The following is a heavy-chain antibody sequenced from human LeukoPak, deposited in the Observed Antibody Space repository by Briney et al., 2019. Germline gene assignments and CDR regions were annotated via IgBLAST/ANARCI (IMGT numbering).Heavy chain of an antibody. V-gene: IGHV1-2*04. D-gene: IGHD2-8*01. CDR1: GYIFTGYY. CDR3: AREGYCTNGVCYSGLGY. Sequence: ASVKVSCKASGYIFTGYYMHWVRQAPGQGLEWMGWINPNSGGTNYAQKFQGWVTMTRDTSISTAYMELSRLRSDDTAVYYCAREGYCTNGVCYSGLGYWGQGTLVTVSS. J-gene: IGHJ4*02. CDR2: INPNSGGT.